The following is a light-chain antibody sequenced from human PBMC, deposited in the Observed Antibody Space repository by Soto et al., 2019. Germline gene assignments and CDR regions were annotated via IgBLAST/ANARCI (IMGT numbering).Light chain of an antibody. V-gene: IGLV2-14*01. Sequence: QSALTQPASVSGSPGQSITISCTGTSSDIGANIYVSWYQQHPGKAPKLLIHEVSNRPSGVSNRFSGSKSGNTASLIISGLQAEDEADYYCRSYTSTSRVFGGGTKLTVL. J-gene: IGLJ2*01. CDR3: RSYTSTSRV. CDR1: SSDIGANIY. CDR2: EVS.